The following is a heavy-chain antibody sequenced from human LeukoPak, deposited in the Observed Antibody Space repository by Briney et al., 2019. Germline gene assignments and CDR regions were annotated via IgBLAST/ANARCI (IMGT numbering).Heavy chain of an antibody. CDR3: AKDPWAYCGGDCYSYFDY. V-gene: IGHV3-23*01. J-gene: IGHJ4*02. CDR2: ISGSGGTT. Sequence: GGSLRLSCAASGFTFSSYAMSWARQAPGKGLEWVSAISGSGGTTYYADSVKGRFTISRDNSKNTLYLQMNSLRAEDTAVYYCAKDPWAYCGGDCYSYFDYWGQGTLVTVSS. D-gene: IGHD2-21*02. CDR1: GFTFSSYA.